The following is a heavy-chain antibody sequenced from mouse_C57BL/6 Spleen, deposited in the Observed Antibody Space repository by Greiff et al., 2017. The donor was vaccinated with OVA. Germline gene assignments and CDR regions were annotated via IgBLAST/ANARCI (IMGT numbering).Heavy chain of an antibody. V-gene: IGHV2-6*01. J-gene: IGHJ3*01. CDR2: IWGVGST. Sequence: VKLMESGPGLVAPSQSLSITCTVSGFSLTSYGVDWVRQSPGKGLEWLGVIWGVGSTNYNSAPNSRLSISKDNSKCQVFLKMNSLQTDDTAMYYCATRDSSGRAWFAYWGQGTLVTVSA. D-gene: IGHD3-2*02. CDR3: ATRDSSGRAWFAY. CDR1: GFSLTSYG.